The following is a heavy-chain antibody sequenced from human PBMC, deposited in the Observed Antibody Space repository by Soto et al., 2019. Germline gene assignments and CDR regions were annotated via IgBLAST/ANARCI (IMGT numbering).Heavy chain of an antibody. Sequence: ETLSLTCTVSGGSISSSSYFWGWIRQPPGKGLEWIGSIYYSGSTYYNPPLKSRVTISVDTSKNQFSLKLSSVTAADTAVYYCARRTTVVTPLVAFDIWGQGTMVTVSS. V-gene: IGHV4-39*01. CDR1: GGSISSSSYF. CDR2: IYYSGST. CDR3: ARRTTVVTPLVAFDI. D-gene: IGHD4-17*01. J-gene: IGHJ3*02.